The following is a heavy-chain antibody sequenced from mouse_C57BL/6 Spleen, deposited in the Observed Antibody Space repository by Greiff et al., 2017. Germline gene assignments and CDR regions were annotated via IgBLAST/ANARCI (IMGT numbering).Heavy chain of an antibody. CDR3: ASGPYYYGSSPDY. J-gene: IGHJ2*01. Sequence: VQLQQPGAELVMPGASVKLSCKASGYTFTSYWMHWVKQRPGQGLEWIGEIDPSDSYTNSNQKFKGKSTLTVDKSSSTAYMQLSSLTSEDSAVYYCASGPYYYGSSPDYWGQGTTLTVSS. D-gene: IGHD1-1*01. CDR1: GYTFTSYW. V-gene: IGHV1-69*01. CDR2: IDPSDSYT.